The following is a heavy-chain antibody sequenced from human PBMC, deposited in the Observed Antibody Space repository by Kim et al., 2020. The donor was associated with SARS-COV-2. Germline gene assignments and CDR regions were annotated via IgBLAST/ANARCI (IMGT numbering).Heavy chain of an antibody. Sequence: SETLSLTCTVSSGSINNYHWGWIRQPPGKGLEWIGYISDSGTTDYNPSLKSRVTISVDTSKNQFSLKLSSVTAADTAVYYCARILSGTSLFDYWGQGTLVTVSS. J-gene: IGHJ4*02. CDR3: ARILSGTSLFDY. V-gene: IGHV4-59*01. CDR1: SGSINNYH. CDR2: ISDSGTT. D-gene: IGHD1-26*01.